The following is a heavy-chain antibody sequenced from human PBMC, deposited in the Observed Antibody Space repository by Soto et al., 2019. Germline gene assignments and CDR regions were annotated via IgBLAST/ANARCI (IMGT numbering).Heavy chain of an antibody. V-gene: IGHV4-39*01. CDR1: GGSLSSSSYY. CDR2: IYYSGST. D-gene: IGHD3-22*01. Sequence: SETLSLTCTVSGGSLSSSSYYWGWIRQPPGKWLEWIGNIYYSGSTYYNPSLKSRVTIYVDTSKNQFSLKLSSVTAADTAVYYCMLGSGWKDFDYWGQGTLVTVS. J-gene: IGHJ4*02. CDR3: MLGSGWKDFDY.